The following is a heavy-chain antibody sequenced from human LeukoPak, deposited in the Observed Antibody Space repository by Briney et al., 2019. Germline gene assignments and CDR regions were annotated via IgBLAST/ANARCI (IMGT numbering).Heavy chain of an antibody. CDR2: IYYSGST. Sequence: SETLSLTCTVSGGSISSYYWSWIRQPPGKGLEWIGYIYYSGSTNYNPSLKSRVTISVDTSKNQFSLKLSSVTAAGTAVYYCARQGYYYYGMDVWGQGTTVTVSS. CDR1: GGSISSYY. V-gene: IGHV4-59*01. J-gene: IGHJ6*02. CDR3: ARQGYYYYGMDV.